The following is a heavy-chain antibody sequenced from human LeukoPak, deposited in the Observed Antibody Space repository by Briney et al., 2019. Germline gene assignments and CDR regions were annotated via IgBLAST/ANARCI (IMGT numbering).Heavy chain of an antibody. D-gene: IGHD1-26*01. Sequence: GGSLRLSCAASGFTFSSYAMSWVRQAPGKGLEWVSAISGSGGSTYYADSVKGRFTISRDNSKNTLYLQMNSLGAEDTAVYYCAKDRGKSGSYSSSDYWGQGTLVTVSS. J-gene: IGHJ4*02. V-gene: IGHV3-23*01. CDR3: AKDRGKSGSYSSSDY. CDR2: ISGSGGST. CDR1: GFTFSSYA.